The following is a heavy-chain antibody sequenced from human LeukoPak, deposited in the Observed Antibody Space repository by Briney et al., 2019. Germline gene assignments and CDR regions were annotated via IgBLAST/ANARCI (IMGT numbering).Heavy chain of an antibody. V-gene: IGHV5-51*01. Sequence: HGESLKISCKGSGYSFTSYWIGWVRQMPGKGLEWMGIIYPGDSDTRYSPSFQGQVTISADKSISTAYLQWSSLKASDTAMYYCARQAHSSSSLYYYYMDVWGKGTTVTVSS. CDR3: ARQAHSSSSLYYYYMDV. CDR2: IYPGDSDT. D-gene: IGHD6-6*01. CDR1: GYSFTSYW. J-gene: IGHJ6*03.